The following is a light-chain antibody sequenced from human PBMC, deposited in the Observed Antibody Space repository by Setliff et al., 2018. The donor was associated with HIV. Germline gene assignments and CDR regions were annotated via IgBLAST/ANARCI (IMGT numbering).Light chain of an antibody. CDR3: SSYTSSTTLVV. CDR2: EVS. V-gene: IGLV2-14*01. CDR1: SSDVGVYDY. Sequence: ALTQPASVSGSPGQSITISCTGTSSDVGVYDYVSWYQQHPGKAPKLMIYEVSNRPPGVSNRFSGSKSGNTASLTISGLQAEDEADYYCSSYTSSTTLVVFGGGTK. J-gene: IGLJ2*01.